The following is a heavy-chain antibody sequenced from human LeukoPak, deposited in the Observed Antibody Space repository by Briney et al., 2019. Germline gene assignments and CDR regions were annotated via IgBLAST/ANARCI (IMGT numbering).Heavy chain of an antibody. D-gene: IGHD3-22*01. Sequence: SVKVSCKASGGTFSSYAISWVRQAPGQGLEWMGGIIPIFGTANYAQKFQGRVTITTDESTSTAYMELSSLRSEDTAVYYCARGRRNYDSSGYFDYWGQGTLVTVSS. V-gene: IGHV1-69*05. CDR1: GGTFSSYA. CDR3: ARGRRNYDSSGYFDY. CDR2: IIPIFGTA. J-gene: IGHJ4*02.